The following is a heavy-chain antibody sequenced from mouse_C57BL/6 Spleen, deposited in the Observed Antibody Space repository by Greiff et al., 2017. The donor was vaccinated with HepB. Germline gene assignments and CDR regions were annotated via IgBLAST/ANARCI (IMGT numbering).Heavy chain of an antibody. D-gene: IGHD2-3*01. V-gene: IGHV5-9-1*02. CDR3: TRDGYNYFDY. CDR1: GFTFSSYA. Sequence: EVKLVESGEGLVKPGGSLKLSCAASGFTFSSYAMSWVRQTPEKRLEWVAYISSGGDYIYYADAVKGRFTISRDNARNTLYLQMSSLKSEDTAMYYCTRDGYNYFDYWGQGTTLTVSS. J-gene: IGHJ2*01. CDR2: ISSGGDYI.